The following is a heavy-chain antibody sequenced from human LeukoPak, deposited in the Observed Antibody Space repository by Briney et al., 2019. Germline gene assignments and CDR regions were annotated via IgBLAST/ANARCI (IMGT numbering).Heavy chain of an antibody. CDR2: IYYSGST. V-gene: IGHV4-30-4*08. Sequence: SETLSLTCTVSGRSISSGDYYWSWLRHPPGKGLEWIAYIYYSGSTYYNPSLKSRVTISVDTSKNQYSLKRSSVTAADTAVYYCARVVGATKKGRPFDYWGQGTLVTVSS. J-gene: IGHJ4*02. CDR1: GRSISSGDYY. D-gene: IGHD1-26*01. CDR3: ARVVGATKKGRPFDY.